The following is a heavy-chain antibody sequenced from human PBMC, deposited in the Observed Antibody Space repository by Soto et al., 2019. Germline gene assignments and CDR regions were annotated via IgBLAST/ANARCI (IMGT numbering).Heavy chain of an antibody. CDR1: GGSFSGYY. V-gene: IGHV4-34*01. J-gene: IGHJ2*01. Sequence: QVQLQQWGAGPLRPLETLSLTCGVSGGSFSGYYWAWIRQSPGQGLEWIGEINDRGSINYNPSLKRRVSISVDTSKNRYSLNLGSVTAADTAVYYCARESHDILTGPPWVWYFDLWGRGTLVTVSS. CDR3: ARESHDILTGPPWVWYFDL. CDR2: INDRGSI. D-gene: IGHD3-9*01.